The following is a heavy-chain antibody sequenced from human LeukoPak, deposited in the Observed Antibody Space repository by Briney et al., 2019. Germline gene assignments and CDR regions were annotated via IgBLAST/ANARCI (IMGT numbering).Heavy chain of an antibody. D-gene: IGHD6-13*01. CDR2: LDYSRNN. Sequence: SVPVSLMCTVSSDSIYSSSYYWGWIRQPPGKGVEWIGYLDYSRNNTYSTSLKSRVTRSADTSKNQVYLKLRSVTAADTAVYYCVRYLWGAGGTQYWGQGTQVIVSS. CDR3: VRYLWGAGGTQY. J-gene: IGHJ4*02. CDR1: SDSIYSSSYY. V-gene: IGHV4-61*05.